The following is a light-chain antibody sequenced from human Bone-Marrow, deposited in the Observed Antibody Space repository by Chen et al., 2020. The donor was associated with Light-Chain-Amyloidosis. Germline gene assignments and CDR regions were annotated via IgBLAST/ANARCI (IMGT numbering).Light chain of an antibody. J-gene: IGLJ1*01. Sequence: QSALTQPASVSGSPGQSITISCTVTSSDVGGDNHGSWYQQHPDKAPKLLIYEVTNRPSWVPDRFSGSKSDNTASLTISGLQTEDEADYFCSSYTITNTLVFGSGTRVTVL. CDR3: SSYTITNTLV. V-gene: IGLV2-14*01. CDR2: EVT. CDR1: SSDVGGDNH.